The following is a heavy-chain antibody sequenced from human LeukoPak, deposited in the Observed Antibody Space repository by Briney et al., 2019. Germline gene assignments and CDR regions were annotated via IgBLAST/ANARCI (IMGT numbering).Heavy chain of an antibody. V-gene: IGHV3-43*02. Sequence: PGGSLRLSCAASGFNFDDYGMHWVRQGPGKGLEWVSLISRDGGRTYYADSVKGRFTISRDNSKNSLYLQMNSLRIEDTALYYCAKSPGTYRYGYHFHYWGQGTLVTVSS. J-gene: IGHJ4*02. CDR1: GFNFDDYG. CDR2: ISRDGGRT. CDR3: AKSPGTYRYGYHFHY. D-gene: IGHD5-18*01.